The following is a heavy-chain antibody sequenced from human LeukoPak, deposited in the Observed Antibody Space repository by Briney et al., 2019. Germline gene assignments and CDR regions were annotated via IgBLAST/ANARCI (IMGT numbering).Heavy chain of an antibody. CDR2: ITPNSGGT. CDR1: GYTFTGYY. V-gene: IGHV1-2*02. CDR3: ARVYRWLHPNDAFDI. Sequence: GASVKVSCKASGYTFTGYYMHWVRQAPGQGLGWMGWITPNSGGTNYAQKFQGRVTMTSDTSISTAYMELSRLRSNDTAVYYCARVYRWLHPNDAFDIWGQGTMVTVSS. D-gene: IGHD5-12*01. J-gene: IGHJ3*02.